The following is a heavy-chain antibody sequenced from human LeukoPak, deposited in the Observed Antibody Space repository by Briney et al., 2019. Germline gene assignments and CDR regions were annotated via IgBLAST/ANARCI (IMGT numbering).Heavy chain of an antibody. V-gene: IGHV3-23*01. D-gene: IGHD2-8*02. CDR2: ISGSGGRT. CDR3: ARGATGRLDY. J-gene: IGHJ4*02. Sequence: GGSLRLSCAASGFTFSSYAMNWVRQAPGKGLEWVSVISGSGGRTYYADSVKGRFTISRDNAKNTLYLQMNSLIAEDTTIYSCARGATGRLDYCGQGTLVTVPS. CDR1: GFTFSSYA.